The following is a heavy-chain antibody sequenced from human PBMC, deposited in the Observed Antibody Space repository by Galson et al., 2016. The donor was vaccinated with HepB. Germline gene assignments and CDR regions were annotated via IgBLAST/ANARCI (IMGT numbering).Heavy chain of an antibody. D-gene: IGHD3-10*01. V-gene: IGHV2-70*04. Sequence: PALVKPTQTLTLTCTFSGSSLSTSGMRVSWLRQPPGKALEWLARIDWDDDKFYSTSLKTRLTISKDTSKNQVVLTMTNMDPMDTATNYCAWTHYDYGSGEYGAWFDPWGQGTLVIVSS. CDR1: GSSLSTSGMR. CDR2: IDWDDDK. J-gene: IGHJ5*02. CDR3: AWTHYDYGSGEYGAWFDP.